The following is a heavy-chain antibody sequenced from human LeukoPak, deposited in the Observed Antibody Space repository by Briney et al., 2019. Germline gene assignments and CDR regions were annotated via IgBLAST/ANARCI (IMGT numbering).Heavy chain of an antibody. CDR2: INTNTGNP. J-gene: IGHJ4*02. CDR1: GYTFTSYA. V-gene: IGHV7-4-1*02. Sequence: ASVKVSCKASGYTFTSYAMNWVRQAPGQGLEWMGWINTNTGNPTYAQGFTGRFVFSLDTSVSTAYLQISSLKAEDTAVYYCARDTRIVGATAFDYWGQGTLVTVPS. CDR3: ARDTRIVGATAFDY. D-gene: IGHD1-26*01.